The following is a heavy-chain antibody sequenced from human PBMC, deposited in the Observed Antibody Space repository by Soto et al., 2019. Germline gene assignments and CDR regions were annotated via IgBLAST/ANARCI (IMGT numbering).Heavy chain of an antibody. CDR3: ARFHGSAYYYYGMDV. J-gene: IGHJ6*02. Sequence: QVQLVESGGGVVQPGRSLRLSCAASGFTFSSYGMHWVRQAPGKGLEWVAVIWYDGSNKYYADSVKGRFTISRDNSKNTLYLQMNSLRAEDTAVYYCARFHGSAYYYYGMDVWGQGTTVTVSS. CDR2: IWYDGSNK. V-gene: IGHV3-33*01. D-gene: IGHD2-15*01. CDR1: GFTFSSYG.